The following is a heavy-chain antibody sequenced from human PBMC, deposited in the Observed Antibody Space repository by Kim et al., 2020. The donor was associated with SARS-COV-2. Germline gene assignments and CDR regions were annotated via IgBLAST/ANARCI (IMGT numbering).Heavy chain of an antibody. CDR3: ARGWGGSYYGYFDY. V-gene: IGHV3-30*04. CDR2: ISYDGSNK. Sequence: GGSLRLSCAASGFTFSSYAMHWVRQAQGKGLEWVAVISYDGSNKYYADSVKGRFTISRDNSKNTLYLQMNSLRAEDTAVYYCARGWGGSYYGYFDYWGQGTLVTVSS. D-gene: IGHD1-26*01. J-gene: IGHJ4*02. CDR1: GFTFSSYA.